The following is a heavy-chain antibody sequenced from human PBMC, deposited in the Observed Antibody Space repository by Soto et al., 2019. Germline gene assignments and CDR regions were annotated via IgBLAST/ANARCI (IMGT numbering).Heavy chain of an antibody. Sequence: GGSLRLSCAASGFTFSSYEMNWVRQAPGKGLEWVSYISSRGNTIYYAVSVKDRFTIPRDNAKNSLFLQMNSLRAEDTAVYYCAPAPAGLDVWGQGTTVTVSS. V-gene: IGHV3-48*03. CDR1: GFTFSSYE. CDR3: APAPAGLDV. CDR2: ISSRGNTI. J-gene: IGHJ6*02. D-gene: IGHD6-13*01.